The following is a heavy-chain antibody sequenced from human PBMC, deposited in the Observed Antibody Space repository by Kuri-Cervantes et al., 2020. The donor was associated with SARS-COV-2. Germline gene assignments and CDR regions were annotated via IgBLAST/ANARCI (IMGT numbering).Heavy chain of an antibody. J-gene: IGHJ6*02. D-gene: IGHD6-13*01. Sequence: GGSLRLSCAASGFTFSSYSMNWVRQAPGKGLEWVANIKQDGSEKYYVDSVKGRFTISRDNAKNSLYLQMNSLRAEDTAVYYCARPMAAAGTYYYYGMDVWGQGTTVTVSS. V-gene: IGHV3-7*03. CDR1: GFTFSSYS. CDR2: IKQDGSEK. CDR3: ARPMAAAGTYYYYGMDV.